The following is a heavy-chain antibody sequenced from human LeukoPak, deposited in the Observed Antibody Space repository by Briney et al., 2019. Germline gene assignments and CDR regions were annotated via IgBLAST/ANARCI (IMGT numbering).Heavy chain of an antibody. CDR2: IYYSRST. J-gene: IGHJ4*02. CDR3: ARSGRHDYCSGGSCFDY. CDR1: GGSISSYY. Sequence: SETLSLTCTVSGGSISSYYWSRIRQPPGKGLEWIGYIYYSRSTNYNPSLKSRVTISVDTSKNQFSLKLSSVTAADTAVYYCARSGRHDYCSGGSCFDYWGQGTLVTVSS. D-gene: IGHD2-15*01. V-gene: IGHV4-59*01.